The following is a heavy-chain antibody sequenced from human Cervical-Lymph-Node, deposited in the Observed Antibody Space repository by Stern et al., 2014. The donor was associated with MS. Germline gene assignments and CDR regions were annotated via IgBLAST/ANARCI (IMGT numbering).Heavy chain of an antibody. V-gene: IGHV5-51*01. J-gene: IGHJ4*02. CDR3: ARHVQGFDY. Sequence: EVQLVQSGAEVKKPGESLKISCKPSGYSFTIYYIAWVRQMPGKGLEWMGVLYPYDADTTYSPSFQGQVTISADKSITTAYLQWSSLRTSDTAMYYCARHVQGFDYWGQGTLVTVSS. CDR1: GYSFTIYY. CDR2: LYPYDADT.